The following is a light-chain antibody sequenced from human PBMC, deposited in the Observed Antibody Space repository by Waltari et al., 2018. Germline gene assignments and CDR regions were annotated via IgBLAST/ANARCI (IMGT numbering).Light chain of an antibody. J-gene: IGLJ3*02. CDR3: SSYTSSSTLWV. CDR1: SSDVGGYNY. CDR2: YVS. V-gene: IGLV2-14*03. Sequence: QSALTQPASVSGSPGQSITIPCTGTSSDVGGYNYVSWYQQHPGKAPKLMIYYVSNRPSGVSNRFSGSKSGNTASLTISGLQAEDEADYYCSSYTSSSTLWVFGGGTKLTVL.